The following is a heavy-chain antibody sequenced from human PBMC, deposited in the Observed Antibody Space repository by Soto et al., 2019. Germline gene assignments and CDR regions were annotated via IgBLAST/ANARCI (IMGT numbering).Heavy chain of an antibody. J-gene: IGHJ5*02. V-gene: IGHV4-4*07. D-gene: IGHD1-7*01. CDR1: GGSISSYY. CDR3: ARGLGRWNYPRDWFDP. Sequence: QVQLQESGPGLVKPSETLSLTCTVSGGSISSYYWSWIRQPAGKGLEWIGRIYTSGSTNYNPSLNSRVTMSVDTSKNQFSLKLSSVTAADTAVYYCARGLGRWNYPRDWFDPWGQGTLVTVSS. CDR2: IYTSGST.